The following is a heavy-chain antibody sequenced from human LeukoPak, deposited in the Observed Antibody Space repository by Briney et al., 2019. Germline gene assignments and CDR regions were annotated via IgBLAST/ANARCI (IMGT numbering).Heavy chain of an antibody. CDR3: ARGLRQLVRSWHY. D-gene: IGHD6-6*01. Sequence: PSETLSLTCAVYGGSSSGYYWSWIRQPPGKGLEWIGEINHRGSTNYNPSLKSRVTISVDTSKNQFSLKLSSVTAADTAVYYCARGLRQLVRSWHYWGQGTLVTVSS. CDR1: GGSSSGYY. CDR2: INHRGST. J-gene: IGHJ4*02. V-gene: IGHV4-34*01.